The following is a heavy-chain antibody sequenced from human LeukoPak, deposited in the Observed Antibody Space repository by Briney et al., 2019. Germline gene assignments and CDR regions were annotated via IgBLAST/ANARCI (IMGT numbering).Heavy chain of an antibody. J-gene: IGHJ4*02. CDR3: ARAARDSGSYYMY. V-gene: IGHV3-74*01. Sequence: PGGSLRLSCAASGFTFSSYWMHWVRQAPGKGLVWVSRINSDGSSTSYADSVKGRFTISRDNAKNTLYLQMNSLRAEDTAVYYRARAARDSGSYYMYWGQGTLVTVSS. CDR2: INSDGSST. D-gene: IGHD1-26*01. CDR1: GFTFSSYW.